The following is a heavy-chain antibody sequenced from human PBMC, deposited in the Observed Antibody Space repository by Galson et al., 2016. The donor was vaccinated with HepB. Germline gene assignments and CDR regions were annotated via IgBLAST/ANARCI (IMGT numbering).Heavy chain of an antibody. D-gene: IGHD3-10*01. Sequence: RQVPGKGLEWIGHIYYSGNTYYNPSLRSRVTMSVHTSKNQLSLWLNSVTAADTAVYYCARDRYYGSGSYSDFWGQGTLVTVSS. CDR2: IYYSGNT. CDR3: ARDRYYGSGSYSDF. V-gene: IGHV4-31*02. J-gene: IGHJ4*02.